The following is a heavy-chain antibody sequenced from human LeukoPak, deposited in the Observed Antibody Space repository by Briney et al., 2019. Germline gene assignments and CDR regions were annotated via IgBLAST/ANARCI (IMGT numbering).Heavy chain of an antibody. CDR3: ARSPGPKTGTTGGDWFDP. CDR1: GYTFTSFY. D-gene: IGHD1-7*01. CDR2: INPSGGST. Sequence: EASVKVSCKASGYTFTSFYMYWVRQAPGQGLEWMGIINPSGGSTSYAQKFQGRVTMTRDMSTSTVYMELSSLRSEDTAVYYCARSPGPKTGTTGGDWFDPWGQGTLVTVSS. J-gene: IGHJ5*02. V-gene: IGHV1-46*01.